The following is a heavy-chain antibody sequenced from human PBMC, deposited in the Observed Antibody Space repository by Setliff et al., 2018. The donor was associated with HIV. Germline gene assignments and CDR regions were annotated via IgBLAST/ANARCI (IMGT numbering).Heavy chain of an antibody. D-gene: IGHD3-22*01. V-gene: IGHV3-23*01. CDR1: GFTFSSYW. Sequence: GGSLRLSCAASGFTFSSYWMHWVRQAPGKGLVWVSSITGSGDSTYYANSVKGRFTISRDNSKNTLYLQMNSLRAEDTAVYYCAKDRTVVVITIFDYWGQGTLVTVSS. CDR3: AKDRTVVVITIFDY. J-gene: IGHJ4*02. CDR2: ITGSGDST.